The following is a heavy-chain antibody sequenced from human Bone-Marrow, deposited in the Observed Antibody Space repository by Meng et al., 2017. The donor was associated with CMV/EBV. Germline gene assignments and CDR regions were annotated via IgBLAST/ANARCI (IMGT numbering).Heavy chain of an antibody. CDR2: ISYSGNA. CDR3: ARGPLLQH. J-gene: IGHJ1*01. V-gene: IGHV4-34*01. Sequence: SETLSLTCEVHGGSFSGYYWNWIRQPPGKGLEWIGEISYSGNANYGPPVKSRVTISVSRSRNQFSLKLNSVTVADTAVYYCARGPLLQHWGQGTLVTVSS. CDR1: GGSFSGYY.